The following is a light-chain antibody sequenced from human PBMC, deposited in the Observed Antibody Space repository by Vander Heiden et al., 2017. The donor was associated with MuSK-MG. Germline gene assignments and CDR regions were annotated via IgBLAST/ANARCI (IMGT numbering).Light chain of an antibody. CDR2: AAS. CDR1: QSISSY. V-gene: IGKV1-39*01. CDR3: QQSDSTPWT. Sequence: DIQMTQSPSSLSASVGDRVTITCRASQSISSYLNWYQQKPGKAPKLLIYAASSLQSGVPSRFSGSGSGTDFTLTISSLQPEDCATYYCQQSDSTPWTCGQGTKVEIK. J-gene: IGKJ1*01.